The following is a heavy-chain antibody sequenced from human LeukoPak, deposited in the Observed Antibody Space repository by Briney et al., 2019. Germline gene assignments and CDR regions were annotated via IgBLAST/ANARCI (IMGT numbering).Heavy chain of an antibody. CDR2: IYYSGST. V-gene: IGHV4-59*01. CDR3: ARVSGYDWESFYDY. J-gene: IGHJ4*02. D-gene: IGHD5-12*01. Sequence: SETLSLTCTVSGGSISSYYWSWIRQPPGRGLEWIGYIYYSGSTNYNPSLKSRVTISVDTSKNQFSLKLNSVTAADTAVYYCARVSGYDWESFYDYWGQGTLVTVSS. CDR1: GGSISSYY.